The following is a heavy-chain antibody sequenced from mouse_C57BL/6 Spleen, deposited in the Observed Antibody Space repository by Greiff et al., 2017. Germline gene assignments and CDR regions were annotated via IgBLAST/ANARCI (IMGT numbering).Heavy chain of an antibody. J-gene: IGHJ1*03. V-gene: IGHV1-63*01. CDR1: GYTFTNYW. CDR2: IYPGGGYT. D-gene: IGHD1-1*01. CDR3: ARIPYYYGSSYGWYFDV. Sequence: QVQLQQSGAELVRPGTSVKMSCKASGYTFTNYWIGWAKQRPGHGLEWIGDIYPGGGYTNYNEKFKGKATLTADKSSSTAYMQFSSLTSEDSAIYYCARIPYYYGSSYGWYFDVWGTGNTVTVSS.